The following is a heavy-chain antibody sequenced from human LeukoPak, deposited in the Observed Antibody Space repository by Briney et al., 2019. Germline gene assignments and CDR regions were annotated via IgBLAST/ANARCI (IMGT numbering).Heavy chain of an antibody. Sequence: GGSLRLSCAASGFTFSNYWMSWVRQVPGKGLEWVANIKQDGSEKYYVDSVKGRFTISRDNAKNSLYLQMNSLRAEDTAVYYCTTGTDGGAYWGQGTLVTVSS. CDR3: TTGTDGGAY. CDR1: GFTFSNYW. V-gene: IGHV3-7*03. CDR2: IKQDGSEK. D-gene: IGHD2-15*01. J-gene: IGHJ4*02.